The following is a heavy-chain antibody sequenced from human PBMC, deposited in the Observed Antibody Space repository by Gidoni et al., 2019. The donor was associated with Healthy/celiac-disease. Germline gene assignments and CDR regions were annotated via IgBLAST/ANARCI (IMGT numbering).Heavy chain of an antibody. J-gene: IGHJ2*01. CDR3: ARADSDWYFDL. V-gene: IGHV4-61*02. CDR2: IYTSGST. Sequence: QVQLQESGPGLVKPSQTLSLTCTVSGGSISSGSYYWSWIRQPAGKGLEWIGRIYTSGSTNYNPSLKSRVTISVDTSKNQFSLKLSSVTAADTAVYYCARADSDWYFDLWGRGTLVTVSS. CDR1: GGSISSGSYY.